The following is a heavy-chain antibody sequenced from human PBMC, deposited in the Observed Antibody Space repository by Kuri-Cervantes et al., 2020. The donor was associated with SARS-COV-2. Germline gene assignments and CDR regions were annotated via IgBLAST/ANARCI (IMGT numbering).Heavy chain of an antibody. D-gene: IGHD2-2*01. CDR3: AKVLVVVVPAAMVGAFDI. V-gene: IGHV3-23*01. CDR1: GFTFSSYA. J-gene: IGHJ3*02. Sequence: GGSLRLSCAASGFTFSSYAMSWVRQAPGKGLEWVSAISGSGGSTYYADSVKGRFTTSRDNSKNTLYLQMNSLRAEDTAVYYCAKVLVVVVPAAMVGAFDIWGQGKMVTGSS. CDR2: ISGSGGST.